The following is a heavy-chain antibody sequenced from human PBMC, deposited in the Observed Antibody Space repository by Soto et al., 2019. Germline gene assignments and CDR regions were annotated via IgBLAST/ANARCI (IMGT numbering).Heavy chain of an antibody. CDR1: GYTYTSYD. J-gene: IGHJ5*02. Sequence: ASVKVSCKDSGYTYTSYDSNWVRQATGQGLEWMGWMNPNSGNTGYAQKFQGRVTMTRNTSISTAYMELSSLRSEDTAVYYCARGPGVTRTVRKYNWFDPWGQGTLVTVSS. D-gene: IGHD7-27*01. CDR3: ARGPGVTRTVRKYNWFDP. V-gene: IGHV1-8*01. CDR2: MNPNSGNT.